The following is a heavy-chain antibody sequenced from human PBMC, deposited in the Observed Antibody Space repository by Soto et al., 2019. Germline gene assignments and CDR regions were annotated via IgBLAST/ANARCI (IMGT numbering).Heavy chain of an antibody. CDR3: ARDDSGYSGTHYIDYFNY. CDR2: INPYNGDT. CDR1: GYTFTSYG. D-gene: IGHD1-26*01. Sequence: ASVKVSCKAYGYTFTSYGISWVRQAPGQGPEWMGWINPYNGDTNYAQKFQGRVTMTTDTSTSTAYMDLRSLRSDDTAVYYCARDDSGYSGTHYIDYFNYWGQGTLVTVSS. V-gene: IGHV1-18*01. J-gene: IGHJ4*02.